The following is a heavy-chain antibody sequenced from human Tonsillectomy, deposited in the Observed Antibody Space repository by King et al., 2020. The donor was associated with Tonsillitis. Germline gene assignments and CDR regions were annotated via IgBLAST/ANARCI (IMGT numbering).Heavy chain of an antibody. J-gene: IGHJ4*02. Sequence: VQLVESGGGVVQPGRSLRLSCAASGFTFSNYGMHWVRQAPGKGLEWVAVISYDGSNKYYADSVKGRFTISRDNSKNTLYLQMNSLRAEDTAVYYCARGVDYYGSDDYWGQGTLVTVSS. CDR2: ISYDGSNK. CDR1: GFTFSNYG. V-gene: IGHV3-33*05. CDR3: ARGVDYYGSDDY. D-gene: IGHD3-10*01.